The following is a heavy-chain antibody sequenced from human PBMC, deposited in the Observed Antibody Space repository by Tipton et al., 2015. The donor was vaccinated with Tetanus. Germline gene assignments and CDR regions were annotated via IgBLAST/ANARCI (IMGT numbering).Heavy chain of an antibody. J-gene: IGHJ5*02. Sequence: LRLSCSVSGGSISDKKYYWGWIRQPPGKGLEWIASVYFEGSTYYSPSLKSRVIIAVDTAQNLFSLRLSSVTAADTAVYYCARHLYGYWFDPWGQGAQVTVPS. V-gene: IGHV4-39*01. CDR3: ARHLYGYWFDP. CDR2: VYFEGST. CDR1: GGSISDKKYY. D-gene: IGHD5-18*01.